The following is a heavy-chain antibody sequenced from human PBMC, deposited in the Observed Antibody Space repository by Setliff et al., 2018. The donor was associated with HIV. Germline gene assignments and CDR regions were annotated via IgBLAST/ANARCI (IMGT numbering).Heavy chain of an antibody. Sequence: SETLSLTCGVSGYSVNSDYYWSWIRQPAGKGLEWIGRIYTSGSANYNHSLKSRVTISVDTSKNQFSLKLSSVTAADTAVYYCARGRFTYYYDSSGYYYWGQGTLVTVSS. V-gene: IGHV4-4*07. CDR2: IYTSGSA. CDR1: GYSVNSDYY. D-gene: IGHD3-22*01. CDR3: ARGRFTYYYDSSGYYY. J-gene: IGHJ4*02.